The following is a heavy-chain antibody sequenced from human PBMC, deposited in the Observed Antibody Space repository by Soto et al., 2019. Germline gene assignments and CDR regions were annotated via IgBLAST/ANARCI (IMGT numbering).Heavy chain of an antibody. CDR1: GFTFTSSA. V-gene: IGHV1-58*01. D-gene: IGHD3-10*01. CDR2: IVVGSGNT. J-gene: IGHJ4*02. Sequence: ASVKVSCRASGFTFTSSAVQWVRQARGQRLEWIGWIVVGSGNTNYAQKFQERVTISRDMSTSTAYMELSSLRLDDTAVYYCVTAVRTRLDNWGPGTLVTVSS. CDR3: VTAVRTRLDN.